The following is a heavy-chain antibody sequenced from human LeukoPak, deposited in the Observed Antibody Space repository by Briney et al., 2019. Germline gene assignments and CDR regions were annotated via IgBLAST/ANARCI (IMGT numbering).Heavy chain of an antibody. CDR1: GGSFSGYY. CDR3: ARNRITMVRGVINYYYYYMDV. V-gene: IGHV4-34*01. J-gene: IGHJ6*03. CDR2: INHSGST. D-gene: IGHD3-10*01. Sequence: PSETLSLTCAVYGGSFSGYYWSWIRQPPGKGLEWIGEINHSGSTNYNPSLKSRVTISVDTSKNQFSLKLSSVTAADTAVYYCARNRITMVRGVINYYYYYMDVWGKGTTVTVSS.